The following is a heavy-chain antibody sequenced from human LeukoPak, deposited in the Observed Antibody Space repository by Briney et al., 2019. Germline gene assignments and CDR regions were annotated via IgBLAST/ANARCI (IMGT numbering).Heavy chain of an antibody. CDR2: IHYSGST. J-gene: IGHJ2*01. V-gene: IGHV4-39*01. D-gene: IGHD3-22*01. Sequence: MTSETLSLTCTVSVDSISSSSYYWRWIRQPPGKGLEWIERIHYSGSTYYNPSLKSRVTISVDTSKNQFSLKLVSAAAGDTGMDARASHPWHSSAYYLCWYLDLWGRSTQVTVSS. CDR3: ASHPWHSSAYYLCWYLDL. CDR1: VDSISSSSYY.